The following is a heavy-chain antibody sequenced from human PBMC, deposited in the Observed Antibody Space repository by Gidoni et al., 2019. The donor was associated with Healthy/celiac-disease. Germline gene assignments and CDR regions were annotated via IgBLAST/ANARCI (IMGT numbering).Heavy chain of an antibody. Sequence: QVQLVESGGGVVQPGRSLRLSCAASGFTLSSYAMHWVRQAPGKGLEWVAVISYDGSNKYYADSVKGRFTISRDNSKNTLYLQMNSLRAEDTAVYYCARDHSSSFAGFDPWGQGTLVTVSS. CDR2: ISYDGSNK. V-gene: IGHV3-30*04. D-gene: IGHD6-6*01. CDR3: ARDHSSSFAGFDP. CDR1: GFTLSSYA. J-gene: IGHJ5*02.